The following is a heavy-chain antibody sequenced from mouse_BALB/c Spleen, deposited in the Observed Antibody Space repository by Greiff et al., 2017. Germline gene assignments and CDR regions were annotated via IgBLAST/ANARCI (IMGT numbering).Heavy chain of an antibody. CDR2: IWTGGGT. D-gene: IGHD1-1*01. V-gene: IGHV2-9-2*01. Sequence: QVQLQQSGPGLVAPSQSLSITCTVSGFSLTSYDISWIRQPPGKGLEWLGVIWTGGGTNYNSAFMSRLSISKDNSKSQVFLKMNSLQTDDTAIYYCVRAHYYGSSEDYWGQGTTLTVSS. J-gene: IGHJ2*01. CDR3: VRAHYYGSSEDY. CDR1: GFSLTSYD.